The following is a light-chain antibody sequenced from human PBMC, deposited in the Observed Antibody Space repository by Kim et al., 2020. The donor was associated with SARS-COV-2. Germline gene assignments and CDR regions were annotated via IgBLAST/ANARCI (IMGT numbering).Light chain of an antibody. CDR1: QSVLDRSNNQIY. V-gene: IGKV4-1*01. Sequence: DIAMTQSPDSLAVSLGERATINCESSQSVLDRSNNQIYLAWYQQKPGQPPKLLISWASIRESGVPDRISGSGSGTDFTLTISSLQAEDVALYYCQQYYSSPFTFGQGTKLEIK. J-gene: IGKJ2*01. CDR2: WAS. CDR3: QQYYSSPFT.